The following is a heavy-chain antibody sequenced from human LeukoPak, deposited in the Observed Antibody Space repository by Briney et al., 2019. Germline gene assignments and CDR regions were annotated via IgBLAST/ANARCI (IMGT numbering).Heavy chain of an antibody. D-gene: IGHD2-2*01. CDR3: ATLRDIVVVATTPTDV. CDR2: ISNDGTTE. J-gene: IGHJ6*03. Sequence: GGSLRLSCVASGFNFSPYAVHWVRQAPGKGLEWVAIISNDGTTESYTDSVKGRFTISRDNFKNTLYLQMNGLRLEDTAVYYCATLRDIVVVATTPTDVWGKGTTVIVSS. CDR1: GFNFSPYA. V-gene: IGHV3-30-3*01.